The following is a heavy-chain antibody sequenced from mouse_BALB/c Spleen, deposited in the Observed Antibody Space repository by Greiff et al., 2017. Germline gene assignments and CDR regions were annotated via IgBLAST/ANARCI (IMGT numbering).Heavy chain of an antibody. J-gene: IGHJ3*01. CDR3: ARGGTGSWFAY. D-gene: IGHD2-2*01. CDR1: GFTFSSYG. CDR2: ISSGGSYT. V-gene: IGHV5-6*01. Sequence: EVNVVESGGDLVKPGGSLKPSCAASGFTFSSYGMSWVRQTPDKRLEWVATISSGGSYTYYPDSVKGRFTISRDNAKNTLYLQMSSLKSEDTAMYYCARGGTGSWFAYWGQGTLVTVSA.